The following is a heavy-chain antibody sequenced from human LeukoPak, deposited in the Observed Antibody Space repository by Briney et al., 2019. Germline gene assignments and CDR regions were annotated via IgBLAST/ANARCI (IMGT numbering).Heavy chain of an antibody. J-gene: IGHJ4*02. CDR2: IYPDDSDT. Sequence: GESLKISCKGSGYRFTSYWIGWVRQMPGKGLEWMGIIYPDDSDTRYNPSFQGQVTISADKSISTAYLQWSSLKASDTAMYYCATGRGYFDWLFNYWGQGTLVTVSS. CDR3: ATGRGYFDWLFNY. CDR1: GYRFTSYW. D-gene: IGHD3-9*01. V-gene: IGHV5-51*01.